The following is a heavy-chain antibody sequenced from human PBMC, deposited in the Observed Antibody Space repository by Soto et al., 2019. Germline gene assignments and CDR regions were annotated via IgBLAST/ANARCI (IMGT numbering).Heavy chain of an antibody. D-gene: IGHD3-3*01. CDR3: ARERGSGYSLYYYGMDV. J-gene: IGHJ6*02. Sequence: SVKVSCKASGGTFSSYAISWVRQAPGQGLEWMGGIIPIFGTANYAQKFQGRVTITADKSTSTAYMELSSLRSEDTAVYYCARERGSGYSLYYYGMDVWGQGTTGTVSS. V-gene: IGHV1-69*06. CDR1: GGTFSSYA. CDR2: IIPIFGTA.